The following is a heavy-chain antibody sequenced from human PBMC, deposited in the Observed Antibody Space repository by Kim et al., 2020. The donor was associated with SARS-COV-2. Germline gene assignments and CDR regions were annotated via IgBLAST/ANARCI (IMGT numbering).Heavy chain of an antibody. CDR3: ARGFPSIAALDY. V-gene: IGHV4-59*09. Sequence: NPSLKGSFTISGDTSKNQFALKLGSVTTADTAVYYCARGFPSIAALDYWGQGTLVTVSS. D-gene: IGHD6-6*01. J-gene: IGHJ4*02.